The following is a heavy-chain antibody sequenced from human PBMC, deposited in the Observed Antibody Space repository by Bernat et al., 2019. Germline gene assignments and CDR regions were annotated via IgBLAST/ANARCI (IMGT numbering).Heavy chain of an antibody. CDR3: ANDGGIAARSFYYYYGMDV. Sequence: QVQLVESWGGVVQPGGSLRLSCAASGFTFSSYGMHLVRQAPGKGLEWVSFLWYDGGNKYYADSVTGRFTISRDDSKNTLYLQMISLRAEEPAVYYCANDGGIAARSFYYYYGMDVWGHGTTVTVSS. D-gene: IGHD6-6*01. CDR1: GFTFSSYG. V-gene: IGHV3-30*02. CDR2: LWYDGGNK. J-gene: IGHJ6*02.